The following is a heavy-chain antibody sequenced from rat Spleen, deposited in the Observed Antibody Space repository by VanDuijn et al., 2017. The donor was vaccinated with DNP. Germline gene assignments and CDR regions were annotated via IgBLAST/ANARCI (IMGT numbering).Heavy chain of an antibody. V-gene: IGHV2S12*01. CDR3: TRSYTLFDY. Sequence: QVQLKESGPGLVQPSQTLSLTCTVSGISLTRYHVHWVRQPPGKGLEWIAAISTGGDTYYNSALKSRLSISRDTSKSQVFLKMNSLQTEDTAIYFCTRSYTLFDYWGQGVMVTVSS. CDR1: GISLTRYH. CDR2: ISTGGDT. D-gene: IGHD1-5*01. J-gene: IGHJ2*01.